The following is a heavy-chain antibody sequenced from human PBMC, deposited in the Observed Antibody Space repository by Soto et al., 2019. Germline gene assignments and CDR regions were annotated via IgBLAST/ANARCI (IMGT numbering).Heavy chain of an antibody. CDR3: ARDVSGVFNYDLYMDV. Sequence: EGSLRLSCAASGFTFSSYSMNWVRQAPGKGLEWVSYISSSSSTIYYADSVKGRFTISRDNAKNSLYLQMNSLRAEDTAVYYCARDVSGVFNYDLYMDVWGKGTTVTVSS. J-gene: IGHJ6*03. CDR2: ISSSSSTI. D-gene: IGHD3-3*01. V-gene: IGHV3-48*01. CDR1: GFTFSSYS.